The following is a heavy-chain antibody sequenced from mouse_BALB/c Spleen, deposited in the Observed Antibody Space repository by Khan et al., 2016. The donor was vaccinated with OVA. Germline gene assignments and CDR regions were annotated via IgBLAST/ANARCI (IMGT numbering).Heavy chain of an antibody. V-gene: IGHV1-4*01. Sequence: QVQLQQSGAELARPGASVKMSCKASGYAFTSYTIHWIKQRPGQGLEWIGYINPSNGYTNYNQKFKDKATLTTDKSSTTAYLQLSSLTSDDSAIYICVRDGAKHRNDGWFAYWGQGTLVTVSA. CDR1: GYAFTSYT. J-gene: IGHJ3*01. CDR2: INPSNGYT. D-gene: IGHD2-14*01. CDR3: VRDGAKHRNDGWFAY.